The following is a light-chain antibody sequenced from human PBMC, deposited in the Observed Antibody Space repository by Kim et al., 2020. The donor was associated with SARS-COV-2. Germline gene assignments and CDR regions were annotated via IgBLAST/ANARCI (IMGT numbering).Light chain of an antibody. CDR2: GKN. J-gene: IGLJ3*02. V-gene: IGLV3-19*01. CDR1: NLRNYY. Sequence: ALVQTVRITCQGDNLRNYYASWYQQKPRLAPVLVIYGKNNRPSGIPDRFSGSSSGNTASLTITGAQAEDEADYYCNSRDSSGNHWVFGGGTQLTVL. CDR3: NSRDSSGNHWV.